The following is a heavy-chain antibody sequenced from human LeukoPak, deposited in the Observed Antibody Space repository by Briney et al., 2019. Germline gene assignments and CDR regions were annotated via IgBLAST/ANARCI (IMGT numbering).Heavy chain of an antibody. CDR2: FSGSGGTT. CDR3: ANGNRCTSPNCLGYYYFYMDV. D-gene: IGHD2-8*01. J-gene: IGHJ6*03. V-gene: IGHV3-23*01. CDR1: GFTFSSYA. Sequence: GGSLRLSCAASGFTFSSYATNRVRQAPGRGLEWVSGFSGSGGTTYYADSVKGRFTISRDNSKNTLYLQMNSLRAEDTAVYYCANGNRCTSPNCLGYYYFYMDVWGKGTTVTVSS.